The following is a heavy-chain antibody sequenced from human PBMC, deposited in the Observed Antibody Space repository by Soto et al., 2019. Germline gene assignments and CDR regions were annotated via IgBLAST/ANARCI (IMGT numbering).Heavy chain of an antibody. CDR2: ISYDGSNK. CDR1: GFTFSSYA. V-gene: IGHV3-30-3*01. Sequence: QVQLVESGGGVVQPGRSLRLSCAASGFTFSSYAMHWVRQAPGKGLEWVAVISYDGSNKYYADSVKGRFTISRDNSKNTLYLQMNSLRAEDTAVYYCAREDSSGVVTLYYYYYGMDVW. J-gene: IGHJ6*01. D-gene: IGHD3-3*01. CDR3: AREDSSGVVTLYYYYYGMDV.